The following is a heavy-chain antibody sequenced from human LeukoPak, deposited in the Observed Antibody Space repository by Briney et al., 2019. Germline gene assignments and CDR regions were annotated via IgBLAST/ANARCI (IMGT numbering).Heavy chain of an antibody. D-gene: IGHD1-26*01. CDR1: GFTFSSYS. Sequence: GGSPRLSCAASGFTFSSYSMNWVRQAPGKGLEWVSSISSSSSYIYYADSVKGRFTISRDNAKNSLYLQMNSLRAEDTAVYYCARILGAPPGREYYFDYWGQGTLVTVSS. CDR3: ARILGAPPGREYYFDY. CDR2: ISSSSSYI. V-gene: IGHV3-21*01. J-gene: IGHJ4*02.